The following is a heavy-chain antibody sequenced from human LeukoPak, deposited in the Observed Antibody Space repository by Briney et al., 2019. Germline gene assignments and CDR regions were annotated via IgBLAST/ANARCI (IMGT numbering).Heavy chain of an antibody. V-gene: IGHV1-8*01. CDR3: ARGGKDTIVLYYYYYMDV. CDR2: MNPNSGNT. Sequence: ASVKVSCKASGYTFTSYDINWVRQATGQGPEWMGWMNPNSGNTGYAQKFQGRVTMTRNTSISTAYMELSSLRSEDTAVYYCARGGKDTIVLYYYYYMDVWGKGTTVTVSS. CDR1: GYTFTSYD. J-gene: IGHJ6*03. D-gene: IGHD3-3*01.